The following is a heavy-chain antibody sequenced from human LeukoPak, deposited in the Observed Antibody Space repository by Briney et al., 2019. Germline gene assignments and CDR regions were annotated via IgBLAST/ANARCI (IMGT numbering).Heavy chain of an antibody. D-gene: IGHD3-10*01. J-gene: IGHJ3*02. CDR2: ISGYNGNT. Sequence: ASVKVSCKVSGYTLTELSMHWVRQAPGQGLEWMGRISGYNGNTKYAKKFQGRVTMTRDTSTNTAYMELRSLRYDDTGVYYCARDEFYGSASAGDDGFDMWGQGTMVTVS. V-gene: IGHV1-18*01. CDR1: GYTLTELS. CDR3: ARDEFYGSASAGDDGFDM.